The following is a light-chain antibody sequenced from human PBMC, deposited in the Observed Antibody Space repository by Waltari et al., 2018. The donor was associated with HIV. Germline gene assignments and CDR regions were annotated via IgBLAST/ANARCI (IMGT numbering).Light chain of an antibody. V-gene: IGKV3-15*01. CDR3: QQYWT. CDR2: GAS. Sequence: DIVMTQSPATLSVSPGERATLSCRASQSVSSNLAWYQQKPGQAPRLLIYGASTRATGIPARFSGSGSGTEFTLTISSLQSEDFTLYYCQQYWTFGQGTKVEIK. J-gene: IGKJ1*01. CDR1: QSVSSN.